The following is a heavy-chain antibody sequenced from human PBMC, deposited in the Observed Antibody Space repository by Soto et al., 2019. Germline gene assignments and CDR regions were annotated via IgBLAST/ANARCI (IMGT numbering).Heavy chain of an antibody. Sequence: SQTLSLTCAISGDSVSSNSAAWNWIRQSPSRGLEWLGRTYYRSKWYNDYAVSVKSRITINPDTSKNQLSLQLNSVTPEDTAVYYCAREDIVDIVVDYYYYYMDVWGKGTTVTVSS. J-gene: IGHJ6*03. CDR2: TYYRSKWYN. V-gene: IGHV6-1*01. CDR1: GDSVSSNSAA. CDR3: AREDIVDIVVDYYYYYMDV. D-gene: IGHD5-12*01.